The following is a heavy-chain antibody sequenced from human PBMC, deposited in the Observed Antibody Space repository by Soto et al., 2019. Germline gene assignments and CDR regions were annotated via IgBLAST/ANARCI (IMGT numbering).Heavy chain of an antibody. CDR2: IITIFGTA. D-gene: IGHD5-18*01. CDR1: GGTFSSYA. V-gene: IGHV1-69*01. Sequence: QVQLVQSGAEVTKPGSSVKVSCKASGGTFSSYAISWVRQAPGQGLEWMGGIITIFGTANYAQKFQRRVTITADESTNTAYIELSSLRSDDTAVYYCARDPRGYSYGRYYYYGMDVWGQGTTVTVSS. CDR3: ARDPRGYSYGRYYYYGMDV. J-gene: IGHJ6*02.